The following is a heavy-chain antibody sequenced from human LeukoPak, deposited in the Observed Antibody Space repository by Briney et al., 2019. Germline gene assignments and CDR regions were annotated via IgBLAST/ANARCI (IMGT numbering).Heavy chain of an antibody. CDR2: IYYSGST. J-gene: IGHJ4*02. CDR3: ASPSPGGFYYYI. V-gene: IGHV4-59*12. Sequence: PSETLSLTCTVSGGSISSYYWSWIRQPPGKGLEWIGYIYYSGSTNYNPSLKSRVTISVDTSKNQFSLKLSSVTAADTAVYYCASPSPGGFYYYIWGQGTLVTVSS. D-gene: IGHD3-22*01. CDR1: GGSISSYY.